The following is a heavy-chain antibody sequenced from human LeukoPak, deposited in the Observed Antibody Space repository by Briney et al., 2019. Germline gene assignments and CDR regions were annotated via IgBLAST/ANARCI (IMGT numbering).Heavy chain of an antibody. J-gene: IGHJ4*02. CDR3: AKYPAYNWNDPYFDY. D-gene: IGHD1-1*01. Sequence: GGSLRLSCAASGFTFSNYAMSWVRQAPGEGLECVSVISGSGGSTYYADSVKGRFTISRDNSKKTLYLQMNSLRAEDTAVYYCAKYPAYNWNDPYFDYWGQGTLVTVSS. V-gene: IGHV3-23*01. CDR2: ISGSGGST. CDR1: GFTFSNYA.